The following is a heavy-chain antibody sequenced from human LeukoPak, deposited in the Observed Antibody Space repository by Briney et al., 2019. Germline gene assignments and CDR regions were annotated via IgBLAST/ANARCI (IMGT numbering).Heavy chain of an antibody. Sequence: GGSLRLSCAASGFPFSSYGMHWVRQAPGKGLEWVAVIWYDGNNKYYADSVEGRFTISRDNSKNTLYLQMNSLRAEDTAVYYCARSYFGGANLERVGYRGQGTLVTVSS. CDR3: ARSYFGGANLERVGY. D-gene: IGHD4/OR15-4a*01. V-gene: IGHV3-33*01. CDR2: IWYDGNNK. J-gene: IGHJ4*02. CDR1: GFPFSSYG.